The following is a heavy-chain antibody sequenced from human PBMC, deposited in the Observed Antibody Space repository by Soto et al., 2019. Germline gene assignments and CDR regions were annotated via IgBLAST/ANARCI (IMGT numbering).Heavy chain of an antibody. V-gene: IGHV3-72*01. CDR2: SRNKANSYST. Sequence: GGSLRLSCAASGFTFSDHYMDWVRQAPGKGLEWVARSRNKANSYSTAYAVSVKGRFSISRDVSQNSLYLQMNSLEIEDTAVYYCARVLYSGDDSHGYWGQGTLVTVSS. CDR1: GFTFSDHY. D-gene: IGHD5-12*01. CDR3: ARVLYSGDDSHGY. J-gene: IGHJ4*02.